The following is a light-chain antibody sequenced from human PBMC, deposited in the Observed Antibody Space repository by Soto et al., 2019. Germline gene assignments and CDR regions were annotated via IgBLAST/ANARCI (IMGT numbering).Light chain of an antibody. Sequence: DIQMTQSPSSLSGSVGDGVTITCRASQGISTYLNWYQQKPGKAPKLLIYAASSLQSGVPSRFSGSGSETDFTLTISSLQPEDFATYSCQQSYSTTWTFGQGTKV. V-gene: IGKV1-39*01. CDR3: QQSYSTTWT. J-gene: IGKJ1*01. CDR2: AAS. CDR1: QGISTY.